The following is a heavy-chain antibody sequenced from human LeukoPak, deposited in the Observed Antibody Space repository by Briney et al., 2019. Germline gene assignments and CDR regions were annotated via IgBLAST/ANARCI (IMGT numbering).Heavy chain of an antibody. J-gene: IGHJ4*02. CDR1: GFTFGDYA. CDR2: IRRKAHGGTT. D-gene: IGHD3-22*01. CDR3: TRVTYYYDNSGYFHFDS. V-gene: IGHV3-49*04. Sequence: GSLRLSCTTSGFTFGDYAMSWVRQAPGKGLEWVSFIRRKAHGGTTEYAASVKGRFSSSRGDSKSIAYLQINSLKTEDTAVYFCTRVTYYYDNSGYFHFDSWGQGSLVTVSS.